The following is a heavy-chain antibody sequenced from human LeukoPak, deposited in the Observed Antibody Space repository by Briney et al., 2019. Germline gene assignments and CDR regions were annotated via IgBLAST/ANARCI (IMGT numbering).Heavy chain of an antibody. Sequence: GASVKVSCKASGYTFASYDINWVRQATGQGLEWMGWMNPNSGNTGYAQKFQGRVAMTRNTSISTAYMELSSLRSEDTAVYYCARGEDYAKPYYFDYWGQGTLVTVSS. CDR2: MNPNSGNT. CDR3: ARGEDYAKPYYFDY. D-gene: IGHD4-17*01. J-gene: IGHJ4*02. V-gene: IGHV1-8*01. CDR1: GYTFASYD.